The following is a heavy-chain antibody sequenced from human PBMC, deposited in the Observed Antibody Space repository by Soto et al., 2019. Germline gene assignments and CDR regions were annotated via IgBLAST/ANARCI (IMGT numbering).Heavy chain of an antibody. J-gene: IGHJ4*02. V-gene: IGHV3-7*03. D-gene: IGHD3-3*01. CDR1: GFTFSSYW. CDR3: ARDDRYYDFWSGYYLAY. Sequence: PGGSLRLSCAASGFTFSSYWMSWVRQAPGKGLEWVANIKQDGSGKYYVDSVKGRFTISRDNAKNSLYLQMNSLRAEDTAVYYCARDDRYYDFWSGYYLAYWGQGTLVTVSS. CDR2: IKQDGSGK.